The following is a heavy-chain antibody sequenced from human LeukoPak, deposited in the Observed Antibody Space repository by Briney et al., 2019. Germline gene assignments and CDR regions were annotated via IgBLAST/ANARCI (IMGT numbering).Heavy chain of an antibody. D-gene: IGHD3-10*02. CDR2: IYYSGST. V-gene: IGHV4-59*01. Sequence: SETLSLTCTVSGGSISSYYWSWIRPPPGKGLEWIGYIYYSGSTNYNPSLKSRVTISVDTSKNQFSLKLSSVTAADTAVYYCARDAWTPYVYYGMDVWGQGTLVTVSS. J-gene: IGHJ6*02. CDR1: GGSISSYY. CDR3: ARDAWTPYVYYGMDV.